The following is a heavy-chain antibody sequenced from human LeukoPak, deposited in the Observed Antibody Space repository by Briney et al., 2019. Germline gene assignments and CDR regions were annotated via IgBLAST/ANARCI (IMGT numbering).Heavy chain of an antibody. V-gene: IGHV3-21*06. CDR2: IRSNSKYI. J-gene: IGHJ4*02. CDR3: LRGDRRDY. Sequence: GGSLRLSCVVSGFTFSRYSMTWVRQAPGKGLEWVSSIRSNSKYIYYADSVKGRFIISRDNAKDSLYLQMNSLRVEDTAVYYCLRGDRRDYWGQGTLVTVSS. CDR1: GFTFSRYS.